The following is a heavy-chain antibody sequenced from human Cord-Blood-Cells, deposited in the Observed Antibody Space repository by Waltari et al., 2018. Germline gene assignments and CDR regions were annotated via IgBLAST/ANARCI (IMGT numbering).Heavy chain of an antibody. Sequence: QLQLQESGPGLVKPSETLSLTCTVSGGSISSSSYYWGWIRQPPGKGLEWIGSIYYSGSTYYNQSLKSRVTISVDTSKNQFSLKLSSVTAADTAVYYCARQRGWDAFDIWGQGTMVTVSS. D-gene: IGHD1-26*01. J-gene: IGHJ3*02. CDR3: ARQRGWDAFDI. CDR2: IYYSGST. CDR1: GGSISSSSYY. V-gene: IGHV4-39*07.